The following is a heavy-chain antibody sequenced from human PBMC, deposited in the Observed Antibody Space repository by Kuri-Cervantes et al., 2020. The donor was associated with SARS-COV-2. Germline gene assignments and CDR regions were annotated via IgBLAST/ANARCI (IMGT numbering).Heavy chain of an antibody. Sequence: GSLRLSCTVSGGSISSYYWSWIRQPPGKGLEWIGYIYYSGSTNYNPSLKSRVTISVDTSKNQFSLKLSSVTAADTAVYYCARGGIAARLVFDYWGQGTLVTVSS. D-gene: IGHD6-6*01. CDR2: IYYSGST. J-gene: IGHJ4*02. CDR3: ARGGIAARLVFDY. CDR1: GGSISSYY. V-gene: IGHV4-59*01.